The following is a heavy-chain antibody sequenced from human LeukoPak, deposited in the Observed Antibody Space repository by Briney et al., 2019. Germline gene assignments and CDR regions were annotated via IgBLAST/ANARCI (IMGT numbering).Heavy chain of an antibody. J-gene: IGHJ4*02. D-gene: IGHD6-19*01. Sequence: GGSLRLSCAASGFTFINYAMNWVRQAPGQGLEWVSALSFSGLTTYYADSVRGRFTISRDNSKSTLYLQMNSLRAEDTALYYCARPTSGWYAGGFDYWGQGILVTVSS. CDR1: GFTFINYA. V-gene: IGHV3-23*01. CDR2: LSFSGLTT. CDR3: ARPTSGWYAGGFDY.